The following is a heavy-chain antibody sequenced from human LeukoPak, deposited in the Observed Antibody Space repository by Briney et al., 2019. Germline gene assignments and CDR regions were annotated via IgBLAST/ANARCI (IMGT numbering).Heavy chain of an antibody. CDR1: GGSISSYY. V-gene: IGHV4-4*07. D-gene: IGHD2-15*01. CDR3: ARGRYCSADICSGGDAFDI. Sequence: SETLSLPCTGSGGSISSYYRSWTRPPAGKGLEWIGRIYRRGSTNNNPSLKSRVTMSVDTSKNQFSLKLSSVTAADTAVYYCARGRYCSADICSGGDAFDIWGQGTMVSVSS. CDR2: IYRRGST. J-gene: IGHJ3*02.